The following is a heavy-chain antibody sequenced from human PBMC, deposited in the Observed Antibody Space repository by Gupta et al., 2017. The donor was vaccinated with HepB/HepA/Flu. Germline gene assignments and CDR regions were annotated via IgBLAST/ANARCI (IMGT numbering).Heavy chain of an antibody. V-gene: IGHV1-69*04. CDR2: IIPILGIA. D-gene: IGHD6-6*01. CDR1: GGTFSSYA. Sequence: QVQLVQSGAEVKKPGSSVKVSCKASGGTFSSYAISWVRQAPGQGLEWMGRIIPILGIANYAQKFQGRATITADKSTSTAYMELSSLRSEDTAVYYCALEKMYSSSPYYYYYGMDVWGQGTTVTVSS. J-gene: IGHJ6*02. CDR3: ALEKMYSSSPYYYYYGMDV.